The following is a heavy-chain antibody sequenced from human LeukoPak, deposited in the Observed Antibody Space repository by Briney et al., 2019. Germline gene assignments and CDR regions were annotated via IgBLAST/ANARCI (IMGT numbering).Heavy chain of an antibody. J-gene: IGHJ5*02. CDR2: ISSSSSYI. CDR1: GFTFSSYS. CDR3: ARDYDSSGYRSRYNWFDP. D-gene: IGHD3-22*01. V-gene: IGHV3-21*01. Sequence: GGSLRLSCAASGFTFSSYSMNWVRQAPGKGLEWVSSISSSSSYIYYADSVKGRFTIPRDNAKNSLYLQMNSLRAEDTAVYYCARDYDSSGYRSRYNWFDPWGQGTLVTVSS.